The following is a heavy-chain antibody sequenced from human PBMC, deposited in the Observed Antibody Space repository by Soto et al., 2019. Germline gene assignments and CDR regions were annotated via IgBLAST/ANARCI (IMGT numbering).Heavy chain of an antibody. CDR2: IYYSGST. CDR3: ARGSVGYSGYPRLYYYYYYGMDV. J-gene: IGHJ6*02. Sequence: SETLSLTCTVSGGSISSYYWSWIRQPPGKGLEWIGYIYYSGSTNYNPSLKSRVTISVDTSKNQFSLKLSSVTAADTAVYYCARGSVGYSGYPRLYYYYYYGMDVWGQGTTVTVSS. D-gene: IGHD5-12*01. V-gene: IGHV4-59*01. CDR1: GGSISSYY.